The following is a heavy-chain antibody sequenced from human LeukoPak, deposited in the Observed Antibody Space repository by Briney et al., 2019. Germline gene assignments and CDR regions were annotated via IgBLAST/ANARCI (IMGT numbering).Heavy chain of an antibody. D-gene: IGHD3-9*01. Sequence: SETLSLTCTVSGYSISTGYYWDWIRQPPGKGLEWIGTFYHGGSTYYNPSLKSRVTISVDTSKNQFSLKLSSVTAADTAEYHCAKGVLSFRYFDYWGQGTLVTVSS. CDR3: AKGVLSFRYFDY. V-gene: IGHV4-38-2*02. CDR1: GYSISTGYY. J-gene: IGHJ4*02. CDR2: FYHGGST.